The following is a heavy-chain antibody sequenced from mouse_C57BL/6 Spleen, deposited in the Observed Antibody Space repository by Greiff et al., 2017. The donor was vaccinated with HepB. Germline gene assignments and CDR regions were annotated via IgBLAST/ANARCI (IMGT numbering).Heavy chain of an antibody. Sequence: VQLKESGPELVKPGASVKIPCKASGYTFTDYNMDWVKQSHGKSLEWIGDINPNNGGTIYNQKFKGKATLTVDKSSSTAYMELRSLTSEDTAVYYCARAYDYGYAMDYWGQGTSVTVSS. J-gene: IGHJ4*01. V-gene: IGHV1-18*01. CDR1: GYTFTDYN. CDR2: INPNNGGT. CDR3: ARAYDYGYAMDY. D-gene: IGHD2-4*01.